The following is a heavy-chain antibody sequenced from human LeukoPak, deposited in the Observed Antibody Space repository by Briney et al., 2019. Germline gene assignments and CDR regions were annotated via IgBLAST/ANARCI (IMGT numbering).Heavy chain of an antibody. CDR3: AREGSGYDSNSDY. D-gene: IGHD5-12*01. Sequence: KPSETLSLTCTVSGGSISSSSYYWGWIRQPPGKGLEWIGSIYYSGSTYYNPSLKSRVTISVDTSKNQFSLKLSSVTAADTAVYYCAREGSGYDSNSDYWGQGTLVTVSS. V-gene: IGHV4-39*07. CDR1: GGSISSSSYY. J-gene: IGHJ4*02. CDR2: IYYSGST.